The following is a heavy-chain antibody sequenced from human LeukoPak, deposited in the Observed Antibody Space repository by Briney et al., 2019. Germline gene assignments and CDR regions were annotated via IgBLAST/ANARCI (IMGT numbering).Heavy chain of an antibody. V-gene: IGHV3-30*04. CDR1: GFTFSSYA. CDR2: ISYDGSNK. Sequence: PGGSLRLSCAASGFTFSSYAMHWVRQAPGKGLEWVAVISYDGSNKYYADSVKGRFTISRDNSKNTLYLQMNSLRAEDTAVYYCAKEAGKYGDYHFDYWGQGTLVTVSS. D-gene: IGHD4-17*01. CDR3: AKEAGKYGDYHFDY. J-gene: IGHJ4*02.